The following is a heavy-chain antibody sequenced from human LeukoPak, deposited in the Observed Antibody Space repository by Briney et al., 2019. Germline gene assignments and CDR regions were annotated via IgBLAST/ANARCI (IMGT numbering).Heavy chain of an antibody. J-gene: IGHJ5*02. CDR1: GYTFTSYY. CDR3: ARDRFNYYGSGSYYNPTPYNWFDP. CDR2: INPSGGST. V-gene: IGHV1-46*01. D-gene: IGHD3-10*01. Sequence: ASVKVSCKASGYTFTSYYMHWVRQAPGQGLEWMGIINPSGGSTSYAQKFQGRVTMTRDTSTSTVYMELSSLRSEDTAVYYCARDRFNYYGSGSYYNPTPYNWFDPWGQGTLVTVSS.